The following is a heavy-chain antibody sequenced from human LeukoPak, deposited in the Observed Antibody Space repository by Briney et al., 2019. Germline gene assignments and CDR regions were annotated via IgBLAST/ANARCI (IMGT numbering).Heavy chain of an antibody. CDR1: GYSISSGHY. CDR3: ARIVYYHGSGSFHKFDY. J-gene: IGHJ4*02. Sequence: SETLSLTCNVSGYSISSGHYWGWIRQPPGQGLEWIATLYHGWSFYYNPSLKSRVRISLDTSKNQFSLRLGSVTAADTAVYYCARIVYYHGSGSFHKFDYWGQGTLVTVSS. CDR2: LYHGWSF. V-gene: IGHV4-38-2*02. D-gene: IGHD3-10*01.